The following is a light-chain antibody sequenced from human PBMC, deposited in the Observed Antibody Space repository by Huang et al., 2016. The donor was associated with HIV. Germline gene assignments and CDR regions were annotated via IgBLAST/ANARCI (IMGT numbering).Light chain of an antibody. V-gene: IGKV1-33*01. J-gene: IGKJ5*01. Sequence: DIQMTQSPSSLSASVRDRVTITCQASQDISNYLNWYQQKPGKAPKLLIYDASNLETGVPSRFSGSGSGTEFTFTISSLRPEDTATYYCQQYGNLPITFGQGTRLEIE. CDR3: QQYGNLPIT. CDR2: DAS. CDR1: QDISNY.